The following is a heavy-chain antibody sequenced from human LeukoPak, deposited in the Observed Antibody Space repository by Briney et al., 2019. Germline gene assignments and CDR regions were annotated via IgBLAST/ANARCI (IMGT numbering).Heavy chain of an antibody. Sequence: PGGSLRLSCAASGFTFSSYSMNWVHQAPGKGREWVSSISSSSSYIYYADSVKGRFTISRDNAKNSLYLQMNSLRAEDTAVYYCARDRRVYSSSTYDYWGQGTLVTVSS. D-gene: IGHD6-13*01. V-gene: IGHV3-21*01. J-gene: IGHJ4*02. CDR1: GFTFSSYS. CDR2: ISSSSSYI. CDR3: ARDRRVYSSSTYDY.